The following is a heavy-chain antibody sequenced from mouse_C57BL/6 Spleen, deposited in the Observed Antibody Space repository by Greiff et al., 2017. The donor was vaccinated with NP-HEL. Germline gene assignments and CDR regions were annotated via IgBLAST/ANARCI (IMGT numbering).Heavy chain of an antibody. D-gene: IGHD4-1*01. CDR2: IYPGDGDT. J-gene: IGHJ2*01. CDR3: ARRGTGTEVDY. Sequence: QVQLKESGAELVKPGASVKISCKASGYAFSSYWMNWVKQRPGKGLEWIGQIYPGDGDTNYNGKFKGKATLTADKSSSTAYMQLSSLTSEDSAVYFCARRGTGTEVDYWGQGTTLTVSS. V-gene: IGHV1-80*01. CDR1: GYAFSSYW.